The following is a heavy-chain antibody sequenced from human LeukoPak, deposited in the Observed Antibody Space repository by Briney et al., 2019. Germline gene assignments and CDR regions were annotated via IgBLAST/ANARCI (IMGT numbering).Heavy chain of an antibody. CDR3: SKDGPPMVRGPGYFQH. D-gene: IGHD3-10*01. V-gene: IGHV3-33*06. CDR2: IWYDGSNR. CDR1: GFAFSSYG. J-gene: IGHJ1*01. Sequence: GGSLRLSCAASGFAFSSYGMHWVRQAPGQGLEWVAVIWYDGSNRYYADSVKGRFTISRDNSKNTLYLQMNSLRAEDTAVYYCSKDGPPMVRGPGYFQHWGQGTLVTVSS.